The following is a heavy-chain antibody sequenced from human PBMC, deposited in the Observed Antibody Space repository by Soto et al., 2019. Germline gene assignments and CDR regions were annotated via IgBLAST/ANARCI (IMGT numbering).Heavy chain of an antibody. CDR1: GYTFTSYG. D-gene: IGHD6-19*01. V-gene: IGHV1-18*04. CDR2: ISAYNGNT. J-gene: IGHJ4*02. CDR3: ARDLPRYSSGWPRGFDY. Sequence: QVQLVQSGAEVKKPGASVKVSCKASGYTFTSYGISWVRQAPGQGLEWMGWISAYNGNTNYAQKLQGRVTMTTDPSTSTAYMELRSLRSDDTAVYYCARDLPRYSSGWPRGFDYWGQGTLVTVSS.